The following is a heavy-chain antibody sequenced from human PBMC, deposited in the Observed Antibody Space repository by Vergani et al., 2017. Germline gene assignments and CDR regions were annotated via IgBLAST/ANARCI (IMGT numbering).Heavy chain of an antibody. CDR1: GFTFSSYS. Sequence: EVQLVESGGGLVKPGGSLRLSCAASGFTFSSYSMNWVRQAPGKGLEWVSSISSSSSYIYYADSVKGRFIISRDNAKNSLYLQMNSLRAEDTAVYYCARDRVTTTYYMDVWGKGTTVTVSS. CDR3: ARDRVTTTYYMDV. J-gene: IGHJ6*03. CDR2: ISSSSSYI. D-gene: IGHD4-11*01. V-gene: IGHV3-21*01.